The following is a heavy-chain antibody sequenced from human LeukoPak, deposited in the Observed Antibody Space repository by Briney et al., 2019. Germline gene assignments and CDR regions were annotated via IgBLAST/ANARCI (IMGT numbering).Heavy chain of an antibody. Sequence: SETLSLTCTVSRGSISSYYWSWIRQPQGQGLEWIGYIYYSGSTDYNPSLKSRVNISVDTSKNQFSLKLSSVTAADTAVYFCARVRVSSGSHPWYFDYWGQGTLVTVSS. CDR2: IYYSGST. V-gene: IGHV4-59*01. J-gene: IGHJ4*02. CDR1: RGSISSYY. CDR3: ARVRVSSGSHPWYFDY. D-gene: IGHD3-22*01.